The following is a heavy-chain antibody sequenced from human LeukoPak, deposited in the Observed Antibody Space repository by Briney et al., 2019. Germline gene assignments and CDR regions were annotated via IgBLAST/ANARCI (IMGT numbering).Heavy chain of an antibody. CDR3: AKGRLAVAGPVGYFDY. CDR1: GFTFSSYA. V-gene: IGHV3-23*01. CDR2: ISGSGGTT. Sequence: PGGSLRLSCAASGFTFSSYAMSWVRQAPGKGLEWVSSISGSGGTTYYADPVKGRFTISRDESKNTLYLQMNSLRAEDTAVYYCAKGRLAVAGPVGYFDYWGQGTLVTASS. D-gene: IGHD6-19*01. J-gene: IGHJ4*02.